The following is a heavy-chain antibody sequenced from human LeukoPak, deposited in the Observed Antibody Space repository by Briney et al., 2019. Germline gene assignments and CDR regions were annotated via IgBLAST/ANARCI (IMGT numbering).Heavy chain of an antibody. Sequence: GASLRLSCAASGFTFRSYWVSWVSQAPGKGMEWVANTNKDGIEKYYADSVKGPFTISRDNSMDTLFLQMNSLRADDTALYYCAKGMEWVVVPAALDVWGQGTTVTVSS. V-gene: IGHV3-7*03. J-gene: IGHJ6*02. D-gene: IGHD2-2*01. CDR1: GFTFRSYW. CDR3: AKGMEWVVVPAALDV. CDR2: TNKDGIEK.